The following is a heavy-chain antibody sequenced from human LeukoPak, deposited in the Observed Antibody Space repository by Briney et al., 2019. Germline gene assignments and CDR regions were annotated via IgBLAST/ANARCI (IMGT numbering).Heavy chain of an antibody. Sequence: GASVKVSCKASGYTFTCYYMHWVRQAPGQGLEWMGWINPNSGGTNYAQKFQGRVTMTRDTSISTAYMELSRLRSDDTAVYYCARWPYCSSTSCYERYYYGMDVWGQGTTVTVSS. CDR2: INPNSGGT. CDR1: GYTFTCYY. D-gene: IGHD2-2*01. V-gene: IGHV1-2*02. J-gene: IGHJ6*02. CDR3: ARWPYCSSTSCYERYYYGMDV.